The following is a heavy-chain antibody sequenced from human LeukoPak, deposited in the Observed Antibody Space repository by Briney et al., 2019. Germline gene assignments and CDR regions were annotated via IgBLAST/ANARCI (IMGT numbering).Heavy chain of an antibody. CDR2: INPNSGGT. Sequence: ASVKVSCKASGYTFTGYYMHWVRQAPGQGLEWMGWINPNSGGTNYAQKFQGRVTMTRDTSISTAHMELSRLRSDDTAVYYCARGGHIVVVTAHDAFDIWGQGTMVTVSS. D-gene: IGHD2-21*02. CDR1: GYTFTGYY. V-gene: IGHV1-2*02. J-gene: IGHJ3*02. CDR3: ARGGHIVVVTAHDAFDI.